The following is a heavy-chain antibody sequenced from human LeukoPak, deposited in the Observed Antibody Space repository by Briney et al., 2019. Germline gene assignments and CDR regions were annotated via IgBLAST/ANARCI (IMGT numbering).Heavy chain of an antibody. CDR2: IYYSGST. J-gene: IGHJ5*02. CDR1: GGSISSYY. D-gene: IGHD1-7*01. CDR3: ARPVTAGGELWFDP. V-gene: IGHV4-59*01. Sequence: SETLSLTCTVSGGSISSYYWSWIRQPPGKGLEWIGYIYYSGSTNYNPSLKSRVTISVDTSKNQFSLKLSSVTAADTAVYYCARPVTAGGELWFDPWGQGTLSPSPQ.